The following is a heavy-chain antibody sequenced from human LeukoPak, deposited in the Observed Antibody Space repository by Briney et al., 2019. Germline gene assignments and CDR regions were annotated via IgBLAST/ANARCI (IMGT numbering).Heavy chain of an antibody. CDR2: ISYDGDNK. CDR3: AKVSSSWSRTGTFDY. V-gene: IGHV3-30*18. Sequence: PGGSLRLSCAASGFTFSSYGMHWVRQAPGKGLEWVAVISYDGDNKYYADSVKGRFTISRDNSKNTLYLQMNSLRAEDSAVYYCAKVSSSWSRTGTFDYWGQGALVTVSS. D-gene: IGHD6-13*01. J-gene: IGHJ4*02. CDR1: GFTFSSYG.